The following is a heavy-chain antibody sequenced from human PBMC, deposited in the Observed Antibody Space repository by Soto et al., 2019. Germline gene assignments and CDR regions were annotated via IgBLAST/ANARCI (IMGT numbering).Heavy chain of an antibody. CDR3: AKLGDFNFDY. V-gene: IGHV3-30*18. CDR2: ISYDGSNK. D-gene: IGHD2-21*02. CDR1: GFTFSSYG. J-gene: IGHJ4*02. Sequence: QVQLVESGGGVVQPGRSLRLSCAASGFTFSSYGMHWVRQAPGKGLEWVAVISYDGSNKYYADSVKGRFTISRDNSKNTLYLQMNGLRAEDTAVYYRAKLGDFNFDYWGQVPLVTVSS.